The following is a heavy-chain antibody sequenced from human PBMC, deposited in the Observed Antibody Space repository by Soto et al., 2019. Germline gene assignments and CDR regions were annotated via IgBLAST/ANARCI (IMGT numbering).Heavy chain of an antibody. J-gene: IGHJ1*01. CDR1: GASGSSGDYY. V-gene: IGHV4-30-4*01. Sequence: PSETLSLTCTVSGASGSSGDYYWTWIRQPPGKDLEWIGYIYSSGNTNYNPSLRSRVTMSKDTSKNQFSLNLSSVTAEDTAVYYCAKCGYDSSGRLLRYFQHWGQGTLVTVSS. D-gene: IGHD3-22*01. CDR3: AKCGYDSSGRLLRYFQH. CDR2: IYSSGNT.